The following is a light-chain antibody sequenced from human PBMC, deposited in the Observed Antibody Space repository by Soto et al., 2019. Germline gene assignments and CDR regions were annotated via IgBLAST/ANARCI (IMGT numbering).Light chain of an antibody. CDR2: KAS. J-gene: IGKJ3*01. Sequence: DIRMTQSPSTLSGSVGDRVTITCRASQTISSWLAWYQQKPGKAPKLLIYKASTLKSGVPSRFSGSGSGTEFTLTISSLQPDDFATYYCQQYYTYAFTFGPGTKVDIK. CDR3: QQYYTYAFT. CDR1: QTISSW. V-gene: IGKV1-5*03.